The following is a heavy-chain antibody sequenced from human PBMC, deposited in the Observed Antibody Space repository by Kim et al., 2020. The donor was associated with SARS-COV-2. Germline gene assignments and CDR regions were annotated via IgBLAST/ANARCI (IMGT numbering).Heavy chain of an antibody. V-gene: IGHV3-21*01. D-gene: IGHD3-9*01. Sequence: VKGRFTISRDNAKNSLYLQMNSLRAEDTAVYYCARDKGYYDILTGYLFDYWGQGTLVTVSS. CDR3: ARDKGYYDILTGYLFDY. J-gene: IGHJ4*02.